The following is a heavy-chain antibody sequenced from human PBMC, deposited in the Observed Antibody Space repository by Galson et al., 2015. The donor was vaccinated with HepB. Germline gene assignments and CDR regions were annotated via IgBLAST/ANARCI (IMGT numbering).Heavy chain of an antibody. Sequence: SVKVSCKASGYTFTSYYMHWVRQAPGQGLEWMGIINPSGGSTSYAQKFQGRVTMTRDTSTSTVYMELSSLRSEDTAVYYCARDVVVVAATPLDYYGMDVWGQGTTVTVSS. J-gene: IGHJ6*02. V-gene: IGHV1-46*03. CDR2: INPSGGST. D-gene: IGHD2-15*01. CDR1: GYTFTSYY. CDR3: ARDVVVVAATPLDYYGMDV.